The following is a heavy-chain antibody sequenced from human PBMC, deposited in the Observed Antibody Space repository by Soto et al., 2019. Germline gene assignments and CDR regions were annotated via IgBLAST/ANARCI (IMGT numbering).Heavy chain of an antibody. V-gene: IGHV3-23*01. Sequence: EVQLLESGGGLVQPGGSLRLSCAASGFTFSSYAMSWVRQAPGKGLEWVSAISGRGGNTYYADSVKARFTISRDNSMSPLYPRLNIPRREDPVVYNCADEGGSYRGGSFDYWGQGTLVTVSS. D-gene: IGHD3-16*02. CDR1: GFTFSSYA. CDR3: ADEGGSYRGGSFDY. CDR2: ISGRGGNT. J-gene: IGHJ4*02.